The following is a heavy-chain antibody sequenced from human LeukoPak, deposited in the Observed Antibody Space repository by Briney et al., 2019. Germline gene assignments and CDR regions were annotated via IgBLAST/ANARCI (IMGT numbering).Heavy chain of an antibody. J-gene: IGHJ4*02. CDR3: ARGNQLAKWEPKREFFDY. V-gene: IGHV3-30*02. D-gene: IGHD1-26*01. CDR1: GFTFSSYG. Sequence: GGSLRLSCAASGFTFSSYGMHWVRQAPGKGLEWVAFIRYDGSNKYYADSVKGRFTISRDNSKNTLYLQMNSLRAEDTAVYYCARGNQLAKWEPKREFFDYWGQGTLVTVSS. CDR2: IRYDGSNK.